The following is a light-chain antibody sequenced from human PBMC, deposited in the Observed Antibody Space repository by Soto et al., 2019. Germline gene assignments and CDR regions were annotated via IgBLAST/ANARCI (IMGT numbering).Light chain of an antibody. CDR1: QGVGY. CDR3: QQDGSSPRA. CDR2: GAS. Sequence: EIVLTKSPGTLSLSPRERATLSCRASQGVGYLAWYQQKPGQSPRLLLYGASSRATGIPDRFSGSGSGTDFTLTISRLEPEDFTVYYCQQDGSSPRAFGGGTKVDFK. J-gene: IGKJ4*01. V-gene: IGKV3-20*01.